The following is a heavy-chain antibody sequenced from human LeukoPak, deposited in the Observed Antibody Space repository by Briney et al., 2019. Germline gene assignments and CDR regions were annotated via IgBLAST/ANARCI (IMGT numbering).Heavy chain of an antibody. J-gene: IGHJ4*02. CDR2: IYWDDDK. Sequence: SGPTLVNPTQTLTLTCTFSGFSLSTSGVGVGWIRQPPGKALEWLALIYWDDDKRYSPSLKSRLTITKDTSKNQVVLTMTNMDPVDTPTYYCAHRPYSGYDKKEPAYDYWGQGTLVTVSS. CDR3: AHRPYSGYDKKEPAYDY. CDR1: GFSLSTSGVG. V-gene: IGHV2-5*02. D-gene: IGHD5-12*01.